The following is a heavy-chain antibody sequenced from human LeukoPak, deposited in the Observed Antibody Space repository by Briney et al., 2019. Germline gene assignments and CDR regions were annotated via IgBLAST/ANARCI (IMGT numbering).Heavy chain of an antibody. V-gene: IGHV1-18*01. Sequence: ASVKVSCKASGYTFTSYGISWVRQAPGQGLEWMGWISAYNGNTNYAQKLQGRVTMTTDTSTSTAYMELRSLRSDDTAVYYCARGPLKRITMVRGVTNWFDPWGQGTLVTVSP. CDR1: GYTFTSYG. CDR2: ISAYNGNT. CDR3: ARGPLKRITMVRGVTNWFDP. J-gene: IGHJ5*02. D-gene: IGHD3-10*01.